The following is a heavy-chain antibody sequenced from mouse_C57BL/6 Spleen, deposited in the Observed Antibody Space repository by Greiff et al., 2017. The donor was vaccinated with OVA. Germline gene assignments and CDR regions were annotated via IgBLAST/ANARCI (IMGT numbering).Heavy chain of an antibody. CDR1: GFTFNTYA. CDR2: IGRTSSNSAT. J-gene: IGHJ4*01. V-gene: IGHV10-3*01. Sequence: EVQLVESGGGLVQPTGSLKLSCAASGFTFNTYAMHWVRQAPGKGLEWVARIGRTSSNSATYYAVSVKDRFTISRDDSQSMLYLQMNNLKTEDTAMYYWVRMNPNYDAMDDWGQGPSVTVAS. CDR3: VRMNPNYDAMDD.